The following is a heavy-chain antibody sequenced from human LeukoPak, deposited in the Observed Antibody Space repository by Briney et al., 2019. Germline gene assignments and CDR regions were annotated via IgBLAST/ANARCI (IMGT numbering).Heavy chain of an antibody. J-gene: IGHJ5*02. CDR2: ISSSSSYI. Sequence: GGSLRFSCAASGFTFSSYSMNWVRQAPGKGLEWVSSISSSSSYIYYADSVKARFTISRDNAKNSLYLQMNSLRAEDAAVYYCAREVGVVDTAMAEWDWFDPWGQGALVTVSS. D-gene: IGHD5-18*01. V-gene: IGHV3-21*01. CDR3: AREVGVVDTAMAEWDWFDP. CDR1: GFTFSSYS.